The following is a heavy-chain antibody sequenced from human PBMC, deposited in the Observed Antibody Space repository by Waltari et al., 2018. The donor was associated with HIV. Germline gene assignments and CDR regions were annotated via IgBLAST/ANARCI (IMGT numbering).Heavy chain of an antibody. V-gene: IGHV4-61*02. D-gene: IGHD6-25*01. J-gene: IGHJ4*01. Sequence: QVQLQESGPGLLKPSQTLSLTCTVSGGSISRGSFSWCWLRQSAGKTLEWIGRIYSSGSGNYNSSVESRGTISRDTSKNQFSLLLTSVTAADSAIYYCARPSGSKGFDSWGQGTLVTVSS. CDR1: GGSISRGSFS. CDR3: ARPSGSKGFDS. CDR2: IYSSGSG.